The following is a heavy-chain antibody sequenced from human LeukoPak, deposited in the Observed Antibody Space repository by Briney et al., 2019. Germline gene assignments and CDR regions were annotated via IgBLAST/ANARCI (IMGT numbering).Heavy chain of an antibody. Sequence: GASVKVSCKASGYTFTDYYVHWVRQAPGQGLEWMGWINPNGGGTTYAQKSQGRVSTTRDTSITTVYMEVSSLRSDDTAVYYCAREALGSYYTNFDYWGQGTLVTVSS. CDR2: INPNGGGT. D-gene: IGHD1-26*01. CDR1: GYTFTDYY. CDR3: AREALGSYYTNFDY. V-gene: IGHV1-2*02. J-gene: IGHJ4*02.